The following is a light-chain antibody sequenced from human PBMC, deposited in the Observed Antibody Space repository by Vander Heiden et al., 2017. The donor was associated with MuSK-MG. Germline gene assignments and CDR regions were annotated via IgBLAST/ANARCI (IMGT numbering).Light chain of an antibody. CDR3: QVRDGNSDDVI. CDR1: NLRSKS. CDR2: DDR. Sequence: SYVLTQPPSVSVAPGQTARITCGGYNLRSKSVHWYRQKAGQAPVLVLYDDRDRPSGIPERISGSNSGTTDTATLTINRVEAGDEADYYCQVRDGNSDDVIFGGGTKLTVL. V-gene: IGLV3-21*01. J-gene: IGLJ2*01.